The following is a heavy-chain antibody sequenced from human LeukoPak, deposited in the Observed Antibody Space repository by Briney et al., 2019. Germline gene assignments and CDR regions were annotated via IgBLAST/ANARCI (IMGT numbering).Heavy chain of an antibody. CDR3: AKDMTTTVYYXXGMDV. D-gene: IGHD1-1*01. CDR1: GFTFSSYG. Sequence: QSEGSLRLSCAASGFTFSSYGMHWVRQAPGKGLEWVAVISYDGSNKYYADSVKGRFTISRDNSKNTLYLQMNSLRAEDTAVYYCAKDMTTTVYYXXGMDVWGQGTTVTVSS. CDR2: ISYDGSNK. V-gene: IGHV3-30*18. J-gene: IGHJ6*02.